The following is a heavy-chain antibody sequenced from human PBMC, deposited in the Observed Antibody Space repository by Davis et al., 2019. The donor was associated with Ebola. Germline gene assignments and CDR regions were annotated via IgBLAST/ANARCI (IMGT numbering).Heavy chain of an antibody. Sequence: PSETLSLTCAVSGGSISSSNWWSWVRQPPGKGLEWVGRIKSKTDGGTTDYAAPVKGRFTISRDDSKHTLYLQMNSLKTEDTAVYYCTTDLFPHYYGSGSYYREQRYYYYYGMDVWGQGTTVTVSS. CDR3: TTDLFPHYYGSGSYYREQRYYYYYGMDV. CDR2: IKSKTDGGTT. J-gene: IGHJ6*02. D-gene: IGHD3-10*01. V-gene: IGHV3-15*01. CDR1: GGSISSSNW.